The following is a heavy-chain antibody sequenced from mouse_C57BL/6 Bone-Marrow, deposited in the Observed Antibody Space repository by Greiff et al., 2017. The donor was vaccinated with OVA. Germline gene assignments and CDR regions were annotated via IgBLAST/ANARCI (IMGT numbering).Heavy chain of an antibody. CDR2: LSSGGDYI. V-gene: IGHV5-9-1*02. CDR3: TRDGYYAMDY. Sequence: EVKVVESGEGLVKPGGSLKLSCAASGFTFSSYAMSWVRQTPEKRLEWVAYLSSGGDYIYYADTVKGRFTISRDNARNTLYLQMSSLKSEDTAMYYCTRDGYYAMDYWGQGTSVTVSS. J-gene: IGHJ4*01. CDR1: GFTFSSYA. D-gene: IGHD2-3*01.